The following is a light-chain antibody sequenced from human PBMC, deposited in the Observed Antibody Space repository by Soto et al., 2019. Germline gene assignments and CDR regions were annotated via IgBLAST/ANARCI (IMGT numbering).Light chain of an antibody. V-gene: IGKV3-15*01. CDR3: QQHDQGWT. CDR2: GAS. Sequence: EMVMTQSPATLSVSLGERATLSCRASQSVRTKLVWYQQKPGQAPRLLIYGASTRATGIPARFSGSGSGTEFTHTISSLQSEDFAVYYGQQHDQGWTFGQGTKVEIK. J-gene: IGKJ1*01. CDR1: QSVRTK.